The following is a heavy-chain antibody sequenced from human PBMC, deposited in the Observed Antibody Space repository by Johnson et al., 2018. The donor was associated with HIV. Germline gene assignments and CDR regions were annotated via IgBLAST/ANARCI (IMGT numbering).Heavy chain of an antibody. CDR1: GFTFDDYA. Sequence: VQLVESGGGVVRPGRSLRPSCAASGFTFDDYAMHWVRQAPGKGLEWVSGISWNSGSIGYADSVKGRFTISRDNSKNTLYLQMNSLRAEDTAVYYCANPTGSDAFDIWGQGTMVTVSS. CDR3: ANPTGSDAFDI. J-gene: IGHJ3*02. V-gene: IGHV3-9*01. CDR2: ISWNSGSI. D-gene: IGHD1-1*01.